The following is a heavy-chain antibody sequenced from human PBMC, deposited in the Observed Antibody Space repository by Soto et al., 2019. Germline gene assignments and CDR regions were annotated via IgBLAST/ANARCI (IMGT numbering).Heavy chain of an antibody. Sequence: SVKVSCKASGGTFSSYAISWVRQAPGQGLEWMGGIIPIFGTTNYAQKFQGRVTINADESTSTAYMELSSLSSEDTAVYYCATKGGSPLYGYLDYWGQGTLVTVSS. CDR1: GGTFSSYA. V-gene: IGHV1-69*13. CDR2: IIPIFGTT. D-gene: IGHD3-10*01. J-gene: IGHJ4*02. CDR3: ATKGGSPLYGYLDY.